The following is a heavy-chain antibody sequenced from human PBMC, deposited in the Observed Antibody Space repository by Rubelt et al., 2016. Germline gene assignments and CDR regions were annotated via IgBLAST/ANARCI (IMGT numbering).Heavy chain of an antibody. J-gene: IGHJ4*02. CDR2: IYYSGST. V-gene: IGHV4-34*02. CDR3: ARHLGRYSSTWGFDY. Sequence: QMQLKQWGAGLLKSSETMSLTCVVYAESISDYYWSWFRQAPGKGLEWIGSIYYSGSTYYNPSLKSRVTISVDTSKNQFSLKLSAVTAADTAMYYCARHLGRYSSTWGFDYWGQGTLVTVSS. CDR1: AESISDYY. D-gene: IGHD6-13*01.